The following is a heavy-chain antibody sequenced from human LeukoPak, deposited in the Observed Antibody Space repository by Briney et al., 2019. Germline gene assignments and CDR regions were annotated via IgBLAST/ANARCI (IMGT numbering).Heavy chain of an antibody. D-gene: IGHD3-16*01. CDR3: ARGGIGDPLRGDY. J-gene: IGHJ4*02. Sequence: ASVKVSCKASGYTFTSYTMNWVRQAPGQGPEWMGWINTNTGNPTYAQGFTGRFVFSLDTSVSTAYLQISSLKAEDTAVYYCARGGIGDPLRGDYWGQGTLVTVSS. V-gene: IGHV7-4-1*02. CDR2: INTNTGNP. CDR1: GYTFTSYT.